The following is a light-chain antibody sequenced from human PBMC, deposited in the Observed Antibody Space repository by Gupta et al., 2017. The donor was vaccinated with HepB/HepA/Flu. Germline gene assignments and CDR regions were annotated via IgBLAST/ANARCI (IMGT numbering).Light chain of an antibody. CDR1: RSVSSY. CDR2: DAS. CDR3: QQRSNWS. Sequence: EIVLTQSPATLSLSPGERATLSCRTSRSVSSYLAWYQQKPGQAPRLLIYDASNRATGIPARFSGSGSGTDFTLTISSLEPEDFAVYYRQQRSNWSFGQGTRLEIK. J-gene: IGKJ5*01. V-gene: IGKV3-11*01.